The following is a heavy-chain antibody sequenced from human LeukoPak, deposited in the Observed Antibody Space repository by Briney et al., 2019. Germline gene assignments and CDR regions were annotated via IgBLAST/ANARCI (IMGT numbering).Heavy chain of an antibody. CDR2: IRCDGSNK. CDR1: GFTFSSYG. J-gene: IGHJ3*02. CDR3: ATLDIVVVPAARNAFDI. Sequence: GGSLRLSCAASGFTFSSYGMHWVRQAPGKGLEWVAFIRCDGSNKYYADSVKGRFTISRDNSKNTLYQQMNSLRAEDTAVYYCATLDIVVVPAARNAFDIWGQGTMVTVSS. D-gene: IGHD2-2*03. V-gene: IGHV3-30*02.